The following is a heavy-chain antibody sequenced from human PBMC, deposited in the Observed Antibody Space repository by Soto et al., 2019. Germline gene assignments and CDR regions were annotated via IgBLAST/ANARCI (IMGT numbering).Heavy chain of an antibody. CDR1: GFTFSSYA. CDR2: ISGSGGST. J-gene: IGHJ4*02. Sequence: GGSLRLSCAASGFTFSSYAMSWVRQAPGKGLEWVSGISGSGGSTYYADSVKGRFTISRDNSKNTLYLQMNSLRSEDTALYYCAKAMTTVTAPKSQLVYWGQGTLVTVSS. D-gene: IGHD4-17*01. V-gene: IGHV3-23*01. CDR3: AKAMTTVTAPKSQLVY.